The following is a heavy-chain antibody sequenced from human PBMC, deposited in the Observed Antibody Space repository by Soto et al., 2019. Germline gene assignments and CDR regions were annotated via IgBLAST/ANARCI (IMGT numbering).Heavy chain of an antibody. J-gene: IGHJ4*02. D-gene: IGHD2-15*01. CDR3: AKGLQLGYCSGGSCYEGAYFDY. CDR2: ISGSGGST. Sequence: EVQLLEFGGGLVQPGGSLRLSCAASGFTFSSYAMSWVRQAPGKGLEWVSAISGSGGSTYYADSVKGRFTISRDNSKNTLYLQMNSLRAEDTAVYYCAKGLQLGYCSGGSCYEGAYFDYWGQGTLVTVSS. CDR1: GFTFSSYA. V-gene: IGHV3-23*01.